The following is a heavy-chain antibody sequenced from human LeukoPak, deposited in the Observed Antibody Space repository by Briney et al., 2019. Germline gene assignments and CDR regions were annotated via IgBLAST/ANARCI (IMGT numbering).Heavy chain of an antibody. CDR3: AKLAHPELRDCWFDP. J-gene: IGHJ5*02. Sequence: GGSLTLSCAASGFTFSSYAMSWVRQAPGKGLEWVSAISFGKSTTYYADSVRGRFTISRDNSKGTLYLQMNSLRAEDTAIYYCAKLAHPELRDCWFDPWGQGTLVTVSS. D-gene: IGHD3-10*01. V-gene: IGHV3-23*01. CDR1: GFTFSSYA. CDR2: ISFGKSTT.